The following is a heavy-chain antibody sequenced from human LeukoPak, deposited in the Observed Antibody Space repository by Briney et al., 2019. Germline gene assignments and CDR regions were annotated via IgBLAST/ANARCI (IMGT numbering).Heavy chain of an antibody. CDR3: ARSVDIVATTPDY. J-gene: IGHJ4*02. CDR2: ISSSSSYI. D-gene: IGHD5-12*01. CDR1: GFTFSSYS. Sequence: GGSLRLSCAASGFTFSSYSMNWVRQAPGKGLEWVSSISSSSSYIYYADSVKGRFTISRDNAKNSLYLQMNSLRAEDTAVYYCARSVDIVATTPDYWGQGTLATVSS. V-gene: IGHV3-21*01.